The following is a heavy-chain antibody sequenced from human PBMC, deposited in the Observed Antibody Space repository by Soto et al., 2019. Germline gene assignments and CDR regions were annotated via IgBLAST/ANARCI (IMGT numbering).Heavy chain of an antibody. CDR2: ISGSGGTT. CDR1: GFTFSSYA. V-gene: IGHV3-23*01. CDR3: AKPPYRSSSYYYYSMDV. Sequence: EVQLLESGGGLVQPGGSLRLSCAASGFTFSSYAMTWVRQAPGKGLEWVSAISGSGGTTYHADSVKGRFTISRDNSKNTLYLQMNSLRAEDAAVYYCAKPPYRSSSYYYYSMDVWRQGTRVTVSS. J-gene: IGHJ6*02. D-gene: IGHD6-6*01.